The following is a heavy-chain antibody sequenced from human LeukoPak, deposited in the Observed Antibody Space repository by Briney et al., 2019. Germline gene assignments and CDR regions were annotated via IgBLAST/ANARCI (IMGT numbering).Heavy chain of an antibody. J-gene: IGHJ5*02. V-gene: IGHV4-59*08. Sequence: SHTLSLTCTVSGVSIKTYYWSWIRQPPGKGLEWIGYIYYSGSTTYNPSLKSRVSMSVDTSLNQFSLTLNSVTAADTAVYYCATNSAVATSRSWFDPWGPGTLVTVSS. CDR1: GVSIKTYY. CDR3: ATNSAVATSRSWFDP. CDR2: IYYSGST. D-gene: IGHD6-19*01.